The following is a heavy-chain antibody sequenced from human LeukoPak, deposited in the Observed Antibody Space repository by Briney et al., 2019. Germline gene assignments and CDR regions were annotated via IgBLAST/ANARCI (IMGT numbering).Heavy chain of an antibody. CDR2: INPNSGGT. J-gene: IGHJ4*02. CDR3: AGWVVADQYYFDY. V-gene: IGHV1-2*02. D-gene: IGHD5-12*01. CDR1: GYTFTGYY. Sequence: GASVKVSCKASGYTFTGYYMHWVRQAPGQGLEGMGWINPNSGGTNYAQKFQGRVTMTRDTSISTAYMELSRLRSDDTAVYYCAGWVVADQYYFDYWGQGTLVTVSS.